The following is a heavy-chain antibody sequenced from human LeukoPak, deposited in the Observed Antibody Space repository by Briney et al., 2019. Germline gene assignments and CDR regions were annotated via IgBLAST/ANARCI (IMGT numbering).Heavy chain of an antibody. Sequence: GGSLRLSCAASGFTFSSYSMNWVRQAPGDGLEWVSSISSSSSYIYYADSVTGRFSISRDNAKNSLYLQMNSLRAEDTAVYYCARDPASGSPEFDYWGQGTLVTVSS. J-gene: IGHJ4*02. CDR1: GFTFSSYS. CDR3: ARDPASGSPEFDY. V-gene: IGHV3-21*01. CDR2: ISSSSSYI. D-gene: IGHD5-12*01.